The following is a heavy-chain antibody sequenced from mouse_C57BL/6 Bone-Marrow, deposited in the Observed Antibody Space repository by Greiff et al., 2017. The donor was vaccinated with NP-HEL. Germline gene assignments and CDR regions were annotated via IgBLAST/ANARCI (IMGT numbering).Heavy chain of an antibody. CDR3: TRVYDGYFFDY. CDR1: GFTFSSYA. CDR2: ISSGGDYI. D-gene: IGHD2-3*01. V-gene: IGHV5-9-1*02. Sequence: EVKLMESGEGLVKPGGSLKLSCAASGFTFSSYAMSWVRQTPEKRLEWVAYISSGGDYIYYADTVKGRFTISRDNARNTLYLQMSSLKSEDTAMYYCTRVYDGYFFDYWGQGTTLTVSS. J-gene: IGHJ2*01.